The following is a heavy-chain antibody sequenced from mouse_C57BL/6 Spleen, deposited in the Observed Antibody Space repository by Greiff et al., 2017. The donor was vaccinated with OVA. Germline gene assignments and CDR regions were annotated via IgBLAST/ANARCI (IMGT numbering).Heavy chain of an antibody. CDR3: AREGTTVVESSPY. CDR1: GFTFSSYA. J-gene: IGHJ3*01. CDR2: ISDGGSYT. Sequence: EVKLMESGGGLVKPGGSLKLSCAASGFTFSSYAMSWVRQTPEKRLEWVATISDGGSYTYYPDNVKGRFTISRDNAKNNLYLQMSHLKSEDTAMYYCAREGTTVVESSPYWGQGTLVTVSA. D-gene: IGHD1-1*01. V-gene: IGHV5-4*01.